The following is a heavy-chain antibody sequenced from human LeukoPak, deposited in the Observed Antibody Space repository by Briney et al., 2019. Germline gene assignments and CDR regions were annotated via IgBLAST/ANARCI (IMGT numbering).Heavy chain of an antibody. V-gene: IGHV3-33*01. CDR1: GFNFRSYG. D-gene: IGHD3-3*01. Sequence: GGSLRLSCAASGFNFRSYGMHWVRQAAGKGLEWVAVIWYDGSNKYYADSVKGRFIISRDNSKNTLSLQMNSLRAEDTAVYYCARDRTIYFDQWGQGILVTVSS. J-gene: IGHJ4*02. CDR3: ARDRTIYFDQ. CDR2: IWYDGSNK.